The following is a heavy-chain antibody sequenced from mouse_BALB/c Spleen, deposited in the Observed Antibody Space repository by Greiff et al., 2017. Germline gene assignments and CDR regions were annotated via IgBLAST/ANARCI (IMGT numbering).Heavy chain of an antibody. CDR3: ARGYYGSSPYWYFDV. CDR2: ISSGGGST. CDR1: GFAFSSYD. V-gene: IGHV5-12-1*01. Sequence: EVQRVESGGGLVKPGGSLKLSCAASGFAFSSYDMSWVRQTPEKRLEWVAYISSGGGSTYYPDTVKGRFTISRDNAKNTLYLQMSSLKSEDTAMYYCARGYYGSSPYWYFDVWGAGTTVTVSS. D-gene: IGHD1-1*01. J-gene: IGHJ1*01.